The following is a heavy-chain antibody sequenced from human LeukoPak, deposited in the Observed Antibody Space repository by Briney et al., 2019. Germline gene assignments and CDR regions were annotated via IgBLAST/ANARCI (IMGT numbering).Heavy chain of an antibody. CDR2: ITSADRT. J-gene: IGHJ4*02. V-gene: IGHV3-23*01. D-gene: IGHD4-17*01. Sequence: GGSLRLSCAASRFTFGSHSLNWVRQAPGKGLEWVSTITSADRTFYADTAKGRFTISRDNSKNTLSLQMNSLRADDTAVYYCATTPTFDYWGLGTLVTVSS. CDR1: RFTFGSHS. CDR3: ATTPTFDY.